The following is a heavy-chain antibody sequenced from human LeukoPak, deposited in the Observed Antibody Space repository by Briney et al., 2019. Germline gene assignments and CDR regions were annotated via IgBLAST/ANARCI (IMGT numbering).Heavy chain of an antibody. J-gene: IGHJ4*02. CDR1: GFTVSSNY. CDR3: ARHGSSSWYSFDY. CDR2: LYSGGFT. V-gene: IGHV3-53*01. D-gene: IGHD6-13*01. Sequence: GGALRLSCAASGFTVSSNYMSWVRQAPGKGLEWVSVLYSGGFTYYADSVLGRFSISRDDSKNMLYLQVDSLRAEDTAVYYCARHGSSSWYSFDYWGQGTLVTVSS.